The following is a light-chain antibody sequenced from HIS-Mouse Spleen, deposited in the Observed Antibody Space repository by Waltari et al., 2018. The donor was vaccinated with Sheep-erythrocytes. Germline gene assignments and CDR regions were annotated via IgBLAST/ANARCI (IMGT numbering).Light chain of an antibody. CDR2: EGS. CDR3: CSYAGSSTFHVV. V-gene: IGLV2-23*03. Sequence: QSALTQPASVSGSPGQSITISCPGTSSHVGSSNLVPWFQQHPGKAPKLMIYEGSKRPSGVSNRFSGSKSGNTASLTISGLQAEDEADYYCCSYAGSSTFHVVFGGGTKLTVL. J-gene: IGLJ2*01. CDR1: SSHVGSSNL.